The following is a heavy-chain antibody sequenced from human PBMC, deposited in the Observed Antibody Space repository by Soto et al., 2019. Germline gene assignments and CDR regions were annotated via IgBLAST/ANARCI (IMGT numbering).Heavy chain of an antibody. CDR3: ARDPGHYYESSGSYRPLWFYFDH. D-gene: IGHD3-22*01. CDR2: INPNSGTT. CDR1: GYSFTSNY. V-gene: IGHV1-46*01. Sequence: ASVKVSCKASGYSFTSNYMHWVRQAPGQGLEWMGIINPNSGTTRYPQKFQGRVTLTRDTSTRTLYLELSSLRSDDTAVYYCARDPGHYYESSGSYRPLWFYFDHWGQGTLVTVSS. J-gene: IGHJ4*02.